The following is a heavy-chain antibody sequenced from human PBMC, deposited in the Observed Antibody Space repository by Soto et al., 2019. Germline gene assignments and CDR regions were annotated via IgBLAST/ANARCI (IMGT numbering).Heavy chain of an antibody. CDR1: GYTFTSYA. CDR2: INAGNGNT. V-gene: IGHV1-3*01. CDR3: AVVVPAASGLWFDP. Sequence: ASVKVSCKASGYTFTSYAMHWVRQAPGQRLEWMGWINAGNGNTKYSQKFQGRVTITRDTSASTAYMELSSLRSDDTAVYYCAVVVPAASGLWFDPWGQGTLVTVSS. D-gene: IGHD2-2*01. J-gene: IGHJ5*02.